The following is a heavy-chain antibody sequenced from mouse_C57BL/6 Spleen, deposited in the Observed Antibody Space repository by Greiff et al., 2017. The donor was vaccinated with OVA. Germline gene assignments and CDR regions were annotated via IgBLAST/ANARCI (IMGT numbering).Heavy chain of an antibody. D-gene: IGHD2-5*01. CDR2: IWRGGST. CDR3: AKEDISNYAFDY. Sequence: VKLVESGPGLVQPSQSLSITCTVSGFSLTSYGVHWVRQSPGKGLEWLGVIWRGGSTDYNAAFMSRLSITKDNSKSQVFFKMNSLQADDTAIYYCAKEDISNYAFDYWGQGTTLTVSS. CDR1: GFSLTSYG. J-gene: IGHJ2*01. V-gene: IGHV2-5*01.